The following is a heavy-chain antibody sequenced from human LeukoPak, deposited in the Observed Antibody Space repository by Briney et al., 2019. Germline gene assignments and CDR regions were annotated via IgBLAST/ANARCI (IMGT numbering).Heavy chain of an antibody. Sequence: ASVQVSCKASGYTFTGYYMHWVRQAPGQGLEWMGWINPNSGGTNYAQKFQGRVTMTRDTSISTAYMELSRLRSDDTAVYYCAREGTVRGVRGSSSPYWGQGTLVTVSS. CDR3: AREGTVRGVRGSSSPY. CDR2: INPNSGGT. V-gene: IGHV1-2*02. D-gene: IGHD3-10*01. J-gene: IGHJ4*02. CDR1: GYTFTGYY.